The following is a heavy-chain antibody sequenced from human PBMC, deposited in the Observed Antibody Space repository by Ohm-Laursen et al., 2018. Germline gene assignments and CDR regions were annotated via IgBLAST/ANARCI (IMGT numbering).Heavy chain of an antibody. CDR2: INYSGNT. J-gene: IGHJ5*02. V-gene: IGHV4-59*08. CDR3: ARQEGYCSSTSCYEVWFDP. CDR1: GGSISSYY. Sequence: TLSLTCTVSGGSISSYYWSWIRQPPGKGLEWIGHINYSGNTNYNPSLKSRVTISVDTSKNQFSLKLSSVTAADTAVYYCARQEGYCSSTSCYEVWFDPWGQGTLVTVSS. D-gene: IGHD2-2*01.